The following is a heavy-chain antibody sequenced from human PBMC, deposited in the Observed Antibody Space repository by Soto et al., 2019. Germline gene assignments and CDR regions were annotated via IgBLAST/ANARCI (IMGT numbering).Heavy chain of an antibody. CDR1: GYTFTSFV. CDR2: ISPYNSDT. V-gene: IGHV1-18*01. CDR3: ARNSRSYSGRFYYFDS. D-gene: IGHD6-19*01. Sequence: ASVKVSCKTSGYTFTSFVINWVRQAPGQGLEWMGWISPYNSDTNYAQRLQGRVTLTTDTSTSTAYMELRSLRSDDTAVYYCARNSRSYSGRFYYFDSWGQGTLVTVSS. J-gene: IGHJ4*02.